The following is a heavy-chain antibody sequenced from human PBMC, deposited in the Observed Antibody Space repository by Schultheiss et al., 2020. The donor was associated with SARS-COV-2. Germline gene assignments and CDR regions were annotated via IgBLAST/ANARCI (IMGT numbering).Heavy chain of an antibody. CDR3: LLRGVVVVITNDY. V-gene: IGHV3-30*01. CDR1: GFTFSSYA. J-gene: IGHJ4*02. CDR2: ISYDGSNK. D-gene: IGHD3-22*01. Sequence: GGSLRLSCAASGFTFSSYAMHWVRQAPGKGLEWVAVISYDGSNKYYADSVKGRFTISRDNSKNTLYLQMNSLRAEDTAVYYCLLRGVVVVITNDYWGQGTLVTVSS.